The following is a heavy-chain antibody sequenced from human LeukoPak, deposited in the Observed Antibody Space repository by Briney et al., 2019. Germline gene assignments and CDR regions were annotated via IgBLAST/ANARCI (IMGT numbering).Heavy chain of an antibody. J-gene: IGHJ3*02. V-gene: IGHV4-30-4*01. CDR1: GGSIRSGDYY. CDR2: IYYSGST. CDR3: ARGHEVAFDI. Sequence: SQTLSLTCTVPGGSIRSGDYYWRWIRQPPGKGLEWIGYIYYSGSTYYNPSLKSRVTISVDTSKNQFSLKLSSVTAADTAVYYCARGHEVAFDIWGQGTMVTVSS.